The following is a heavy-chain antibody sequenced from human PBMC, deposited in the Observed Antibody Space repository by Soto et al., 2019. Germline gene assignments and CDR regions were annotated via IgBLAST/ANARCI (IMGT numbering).Heavy chain of an antibody. V-gene: IGHV3-30-3*01. D-gene: IGHD4-17*01. Sequence: GGSLRLSCAASGFTFSSYAMHWVRQAPGKGLEWVAVISYDGSNKYYADSVKGRFTISRDNSKNTLYLQMNSLRAEDTAVYYCARYYGGKLFYYYYGMDAWGQGTTVTVSS. J-gene: IGHJ6*02. CDR3: ARYYGGKLFYYYYGMDA. CDR2: ISYDGSNK. CDR1: GFTFSSYA.